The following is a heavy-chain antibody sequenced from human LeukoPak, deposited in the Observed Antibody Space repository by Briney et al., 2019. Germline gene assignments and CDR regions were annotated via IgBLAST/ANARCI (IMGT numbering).Heavy chain of an antibody. CDR3: ARHLSGITGYTYGRGIDY. V-gene: IGHV3-74*01. J-gene: IGHJ4*02. Sequence: GGSLRLSCAASGFRFSETWMHWVRHAPGKGLVWVSRIRSDGSDARYAESVKGRFTIYRDNAKKSLYLQMNSLRAEDTAVYYCARHLSGITGYTYGRGIDYWGQGTLLTVSS. CDR2: IRSDGSDA. CDR1: GFRFSETW. D-gene: IGHD5-18*01.